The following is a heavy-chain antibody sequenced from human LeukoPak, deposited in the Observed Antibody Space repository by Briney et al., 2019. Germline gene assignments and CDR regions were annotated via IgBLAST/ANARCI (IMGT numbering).Heavy chain of an antibody. D-gene: IGHD3-9*01. V-gene: IGHV4-31*03. J-gene: IGHJ4*02. CDR2: IYYSGST. Sequence: SQTLSLTCTVSGGSISSGGYYWSWIRQHPGKGLEWIGYIYYSGSTYYNPSLKSRVTISVDTSKNQFSLKLSSVTAVDTAVYYCVGDISTGYYNSRYYFDYWGQGTLVTVSS. CDR1: GGSISSGGYY. CDR3: VGDISTGYYNSRYYFDY.